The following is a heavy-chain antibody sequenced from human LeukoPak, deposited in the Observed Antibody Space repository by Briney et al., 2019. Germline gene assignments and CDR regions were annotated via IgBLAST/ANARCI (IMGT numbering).Heavy chain of an antibody. CDR1: GGSFSGYY. V-gene: IGHV4-34*01. CDR2: INHSGST. D-gene: IGHD5-24*01. Sequence: SETLSLTCAVYGGSFSGYYWSWIRQPPGKGLEWIGEINHSGSTNYNPSLKSRVTISVDTSKNQFSLKLSSVTAADTAVYYCARGGEVEMATGRCFDYWGQGTLVTVSS. CDR3: ARGGEVEMATGRCFDY. J-gene: IGHJ4*02.